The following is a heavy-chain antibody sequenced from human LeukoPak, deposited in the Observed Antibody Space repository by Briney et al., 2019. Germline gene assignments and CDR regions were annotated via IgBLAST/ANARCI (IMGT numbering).Heavy chain of an antibody. J-gene: IGHJ4*02. CDR1: GCTFTSYG. CDR2: TSPYNGNT. V-gene: IGHV1-18*01. Sequence: ASVKVSCKASGCTFTSYGISWVRQAPGKGLKWRAWTSPYNGNTKYEQKFQGRVTMTTDTSTSTAYMELRSLRSDDTAVYYCARDPLRFGELLGYFDYWGQGTLVTVSS. CDR3: ARDPLRFGELLGYFDY. D-gene: IGHD3-10*01.